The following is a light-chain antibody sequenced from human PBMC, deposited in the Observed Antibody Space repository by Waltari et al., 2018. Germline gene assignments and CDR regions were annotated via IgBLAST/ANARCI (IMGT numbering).Light chain of an antibody. J-gene: IGLJ1*01. CDR2: DVV. CDR1: IRDVGGYKC. CDR3: SSFTSSSSFV. Sequence: QSALTQPASVSGSPGQSINISCPGTIRDVGGYKCVSWYQQHPGDVPRLLIYDVVKRPSGVSSRFSGSKSDNTARLTISGLQSADEAHYYCSSFTSSSSFVFGSGTKVTV. V-gene: IGLV2-14*03.